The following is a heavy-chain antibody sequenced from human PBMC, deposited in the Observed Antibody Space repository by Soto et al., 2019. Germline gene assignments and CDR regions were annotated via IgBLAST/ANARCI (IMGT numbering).Heavy chain of an antibody. CDR3: ARLRTAYYGSGSYYIDYRPDY. J-gene: IGHJ4*02. D-gene: IGHD3-10*01. V-gene: IGHV3-11*06. CDR1: GFTFSYYY. CDR2: ISSSSSYT. Sequence: PGGSLRLSCAASGFTFSYYYMSWIRQAPGKGLEWVSYISSSSSYTNYADSVKGRFTISRDNAKNSLYLQMNSLRAEDTAVYYCARLRTAYYGSGSYYIDYRPDYWGQGTLVTVSS.